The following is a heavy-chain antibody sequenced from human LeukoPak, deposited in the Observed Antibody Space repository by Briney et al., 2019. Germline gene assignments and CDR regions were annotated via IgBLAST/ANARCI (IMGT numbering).Heavy chain of an antibody. J-gene: IGHJ6*02. D-gene: IGHD6-6*01. Sequence: SETLSLTCIVSGVSISNYYWSWIRQPPGKGLEWIGYIYYSATTNHNPSLKSRVTMSVDTSKNQFSLGLHSVTAADPAVYYCARGGSGARLGPTPYYYGVDFWGQGTTVTVSS. V-gene: IGHV4-59*08. CDR1: GVSISNYY. CDR2: IYYSATT. CDR3: ARGGSGARLGPTPYYYGVDF.